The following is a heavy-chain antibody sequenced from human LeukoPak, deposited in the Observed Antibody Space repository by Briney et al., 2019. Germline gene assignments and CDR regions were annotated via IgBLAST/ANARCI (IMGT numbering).Heavy chain of an antibody. CDR2: ISGASHI. J-gene: IGHJ6*02. D-gene: IGHD2-2*01. CDR3: ARGFDCSSASCYCMDL. CDR1: GFPFSDYY. Sequence: PGGSLRLPCAASGFPFSDYYMSWLRQAPGKGREWGSYISGASHIYQADSVKGRFTISRDNAKNSLFLQMTSLRAGDTAVYYCARGFDCSSASCYCMDLWGQGTTVTVSS. V-gene: IGHV3-11*01.